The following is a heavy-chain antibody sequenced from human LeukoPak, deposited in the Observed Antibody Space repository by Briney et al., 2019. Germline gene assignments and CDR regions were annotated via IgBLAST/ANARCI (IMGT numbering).Heavy chain of an antibody. CDR3: RYGDYIDY. D-gene: IGHD4-17*01. CDR2: IKTKTEGETI. Sequence: PGGSLRLSCAASGSPFSYAWMSWVRQAPGKGLEWVGLIKTKTEGETIDYAAPVKGRFTISRDDSKNMVYLQMNSLKSEDTAVYYCRYGDYIDYWGQGTLVTVSS. J-gene: IGHJ4*02. V-gene: IGHV3-15*01. CDR1: GSPFSYAW.